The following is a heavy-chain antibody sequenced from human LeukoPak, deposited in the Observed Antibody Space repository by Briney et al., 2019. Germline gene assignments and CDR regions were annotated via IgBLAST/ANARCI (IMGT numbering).Heavy chain of an antibody. CDR2: INTNTGNP. J-gene: IGHJ6*03. CDR1: GYTFISYA. CDR3: AAPGGCLGFYYYYMDV. V-gene: IGHV7-4-1*02. Sequence: ASVKVSFKASGYTFISYAMNWVRQAPGQGLEWMGWINTNTGNPTYAQGFTGRFVFSLDTYVSTAYLQISSLRAEDTAVYYCAAPGGCLGFYYYYMDVWGKGTTVTVSS. D-gene: IGHD5/OR15-5a*01.